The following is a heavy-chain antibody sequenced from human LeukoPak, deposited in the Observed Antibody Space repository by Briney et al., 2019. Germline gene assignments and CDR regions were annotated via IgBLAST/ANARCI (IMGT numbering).Heavy chain of an antibody. CDR2: IYYSGST. CDR1: GGSISSGGYY. D-gene: IGHD3-22*01. V-gene: IGHV4-31*03. J-gene: IGHJ3*02. CDR3: ASRPGYYYDSSGYQGRGAFVI. Sequence: SQTLSLTCTVSGGSISSGGYYWSWIRQHPGKGLEWIGYIYYSGSTYYNPSLKSRVTISVDTSKNQFSLKLSSVTAADTAVYYCASRPGYYYDSSGYQGRGAFVIWGQGTMVTVSS.